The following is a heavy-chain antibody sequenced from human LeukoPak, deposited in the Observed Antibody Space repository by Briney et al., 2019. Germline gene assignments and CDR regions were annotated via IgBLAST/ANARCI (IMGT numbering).Heavy chain of an antibody. CDR2: IYYSGST. CDR3: ARKSASGYLSDAFDI. Sequence: SETLSLTCSVSGGSISSYYWTWIRQPPGKGLEWIGYIYYSGSTNYNPSLKSRVTISVDTSKNQFSLKLSSVTAADTAVYYCARKSASGYLSDAFDIWGQGTMVTVSS. V-gene: IGHV4-59*01. CDR1: GGSISSYY. J-gene: IGHJ3*02. D-gene: IGHD3-22*01.